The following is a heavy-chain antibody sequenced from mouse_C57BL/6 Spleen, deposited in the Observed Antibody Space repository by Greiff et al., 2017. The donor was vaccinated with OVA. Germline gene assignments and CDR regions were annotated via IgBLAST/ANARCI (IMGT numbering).Heavy chain of an antibody. Sequence: EVKLQESGGGLVQPKGSLKLSCAASGFSFNTYAMNWVRQAPGKGLEWVTRIRSKSNNYATYYADAVKDRFTISRDDSESMLYLQMNNLKTEDTAMYYCVRQGNYLDYWGQGTTLTVSS. V-gene: IGHV10-1*01. J-gene: IGHJ2*01. CDR1: GFSFNTYA. CDR3: VRQGNYLDY. CDR2: IRSKSNNYAT.